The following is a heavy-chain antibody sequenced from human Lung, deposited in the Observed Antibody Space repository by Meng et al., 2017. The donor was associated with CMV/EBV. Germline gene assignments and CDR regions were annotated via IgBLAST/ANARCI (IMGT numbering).Heavy chain of an antibody. CDR1: GYTFTSYY. CDR3: ARLGYYDSSPLGDYFDY. J-gene: IGHJ4*02. D-gene: IGHD3-22*01. V-gene: IGHV1-46*01. CDR2: INPSGGST. Sequence: AXVXVSXXASGYTFTSYYMHWVRQAPGQGLEWMGIINPSGGSTSYAQKFQGRVTMTRDTSTSTVYMELSSLRSEDTAVYYCARLGYYDSSPLGDYFDYWGQGXLVTVSS.